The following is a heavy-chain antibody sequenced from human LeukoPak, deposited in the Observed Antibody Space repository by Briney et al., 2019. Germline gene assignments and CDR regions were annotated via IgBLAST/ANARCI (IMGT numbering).Heavy chain of an antibody. Sequence: GGSLRLSCPATGFTFTTSAMSWVRQAPGKGLEWVSVISASGATTYYADSVKGRFSISRDNSKNTLYLQMNTLRAEDTALYYCAKRAVIAVAGSYYYHGMDVWGKGTTVTVSS. CDR2: ISASGATT. CDR3: AKRAVIAVAGSYYYHGMDV. J-gene: IGHJ6*04. CDR1: GFTFTTSA. D-gene: IGHD6-19*01. V-gene: IGHV3-23*01.